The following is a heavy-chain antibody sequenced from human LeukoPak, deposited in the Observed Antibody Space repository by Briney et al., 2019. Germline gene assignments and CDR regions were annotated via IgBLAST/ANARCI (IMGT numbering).Heavy chain of an antibody. D-gene: IGHD6-6*01. Sequence: GGSLRLSCAASGFTLSTYTMNWVRQAPGKGLQWFSYISSSSSTIYYAESVKGRFTISRDNAKNSLYLQMNSLRDEDTAVYYCAREYSSSSGRAFDIWGQGTMVTVSS. CDR2: ISSSSSTI. J-gene: IGHJ3*02. CDR1: GFTLSTYT. CDR3: AREYSSSSGRAFDI. V-gene: IGHV3-48*02.